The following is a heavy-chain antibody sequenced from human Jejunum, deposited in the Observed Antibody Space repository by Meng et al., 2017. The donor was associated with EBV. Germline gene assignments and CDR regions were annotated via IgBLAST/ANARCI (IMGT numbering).Heavy chain of an antibody. CDR2: INPGNGET. J-gene: IGHJ4*02. CDR1: GYTFTNYP. D-gene: IGHD3/OR15-3a*01. CDR3: ASRPGFNIGPFDY. V-gene: IGHV1-3*01. Sequence: VQLVQSGAEVKKPGASVKLSCKASGYTFTNYPIHWVRQAPGQRPEWMGCINPGNGETEFSQKFQGRVTITRDTSATTAYMELTSLRSEDTAVYYCASRPGFNIGPFDYWGQGTLVTVPS.